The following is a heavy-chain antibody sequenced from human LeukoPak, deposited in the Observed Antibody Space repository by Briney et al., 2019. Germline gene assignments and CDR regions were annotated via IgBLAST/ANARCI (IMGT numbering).Heavy chain of an antibody. Sequence: ASVKVSCKASGYTFTSYDFNWLRQATGQGLEWMGGIIPIFGTANYAQKFQGRVTITADESTSTAYMELSSLRSEDTAVYYCARVERWGQGTLVTVSS. CDR2: IIPIFGTA. J-gene: IGHJ4*02. V-gene: IGHV1-69*13. CDR3: ARVER. CDR1: GYTFTSYD.